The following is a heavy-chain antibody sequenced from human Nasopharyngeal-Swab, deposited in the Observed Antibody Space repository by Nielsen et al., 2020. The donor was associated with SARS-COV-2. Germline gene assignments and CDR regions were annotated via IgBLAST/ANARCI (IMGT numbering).Heavy chain of an antibody. V-gene: IGHV3-33*01. Sequence: GGSLRLSCAASGFTFSSYGMHWVRQAPGKGLEWVAVIWYDGSNKYYADSVKGRFTISRDNSKNTLYLQMNSLRAEATAVYYCATDRAVDDAFDIWGQGTMVTVSS. CDR3: ATDRAVDDAFDI. CDR1: GFTFSSYG. D-gene: IGHD6-19*01. CDR2: IWYDGSNK. J-gene: IGHJ3*02.